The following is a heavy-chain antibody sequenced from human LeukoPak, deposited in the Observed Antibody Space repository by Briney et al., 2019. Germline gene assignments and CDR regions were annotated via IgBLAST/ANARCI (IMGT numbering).Heavy chain of an antibody. CDR3: ARSYGSGNVYYYYYMDV. Sequence: ASVKVSCKASGYTFTGYYMHWVRQAPGQGLEWMGWINPNSGGTNYAQKFQGRVTVTRDTSISTAYMELSRLRSDDTAVYYCARSYGSGNVYYYYYMDVWGKGTTVTVSS. V-gene: IGHV1-2*02. CDR2: INPNSGGT. D-gene: IGHD3-10*01. J-gene: IGHJ6*03. CDR1: GYTFTGYY.